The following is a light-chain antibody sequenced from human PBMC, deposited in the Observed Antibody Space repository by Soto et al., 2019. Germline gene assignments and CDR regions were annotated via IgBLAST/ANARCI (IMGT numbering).Light chain of an antibody. J-gene: IGLJ1*01. CDR1: SSDVGSYNL. CDR3: CSYAGSSTVV. V-gene: IGLV2-23*01. Sequence: QSVLTQPASVSGSPGQSITISCTGASSDVGSYNLVSWYQQHPGKAPKLMIYEGSKRPSGVSNRFSGSKSGNTASLTISGLQAEDEADYYCCSYAGSSTVVFGTGNKVTVL. CDR2: EGS.